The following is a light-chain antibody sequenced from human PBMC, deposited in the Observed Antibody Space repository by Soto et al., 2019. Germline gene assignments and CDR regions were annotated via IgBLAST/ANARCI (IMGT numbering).Light chain of an antibody. CDR2: DAA. V-gene: IGKV3-11*01. CDR1: QSVSSY. Sequence: IVLTQSPATLSLSPGERATLSCSTSQSVSSYRAWYQQKPGEAPRILIYDAANSVTGIAARCSGSGSGTEFTLTISSLEPEDFAVYYCQQRSNWPPLTFGQGTKVDIK. J-gene: IGKJ1*01. CDR3: QQRSNWPPLT.